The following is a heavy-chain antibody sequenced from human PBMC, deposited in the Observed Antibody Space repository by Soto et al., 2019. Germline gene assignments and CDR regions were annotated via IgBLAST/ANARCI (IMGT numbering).Heavy chain of an antibody. CDR3: TRENIENSDGLYDAFDI. CDR1: GFTFSSYA. Sequence: PVGSLRLSCAASGFTFSSYAMSWVRQAPGKGLEWVSAISGSGGSTYYADSVKGRFTISRDNSKNTPYLQMNSLRAEDTAVYYCTRENIENSDGLYDAFDIWGQGTTVTVSS. J-gene: IGHJ3*02. V-gene: IGHV3-23*01. D-gene: IGHD2-15*01. CDR2: ISGSGGST.